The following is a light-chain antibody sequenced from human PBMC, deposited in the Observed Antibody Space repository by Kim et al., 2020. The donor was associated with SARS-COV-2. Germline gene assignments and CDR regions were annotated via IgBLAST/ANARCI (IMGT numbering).Light chain of an antibody. CDR1: RGISSD. CDR3: QNYDGFPLN. J-gene: IGKJ3*01. Sequence: SGEGSGTLASGRNRGISSDLVWDQQKPGKVPRLLIYAASALQAGVPSRFSGSGSGTDFTLTISRLQPEDSAIYYCQNYDGFPLNFGQGTKVDIK. V-gene: IGKV1-27*01. CDR2: AAS.